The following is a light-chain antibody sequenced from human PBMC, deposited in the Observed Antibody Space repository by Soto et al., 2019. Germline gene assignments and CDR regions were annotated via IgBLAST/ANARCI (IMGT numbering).Light chain of an antibody. CDR2: VAS. Sequence: DIQMTQSPSSLSASLGDRVTITGRASQGISNYLAWYQQKPGKVPKILIYVASTLQSGVPSRFSGSGSGTDFTLTISSLQPEDVETYYCQKYNSDPLTFGGGTKVDIK. V-gene: IGKV1-27*01. CDR1: QGISNY. J-gene: IGKJ4*01. CDR3: QKYNSDPLT.